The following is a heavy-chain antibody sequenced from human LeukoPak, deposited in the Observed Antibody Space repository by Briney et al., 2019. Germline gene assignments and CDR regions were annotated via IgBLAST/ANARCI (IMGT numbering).Heavy chain of an antibody. Sequence: ASVKVSCKASGYTFTNYFMHWVRQAPGQGLEWMGIINPSGGSTSYAQKFQGRVTMTRDTSTSTVYMELSSLRSEDTAVCYCARDPSRGYYDYWGQGTLVTVSS. J-gene: IGHJ4*02. CDR2: INPSGGST. CDR3: ARDPSRGYYDY. V-gene: IGHV1-46*01. CDR1: GYTFTNYF. D-gene: IGHD3-22*01.